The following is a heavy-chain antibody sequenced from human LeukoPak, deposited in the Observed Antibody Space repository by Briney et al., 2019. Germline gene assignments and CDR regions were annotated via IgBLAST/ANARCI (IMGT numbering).Heavy chain of an antibody. CDR3: AKEIRYSYGRFDY. CDR1: GFTFSSYS. Sequence: GGSLKLSCAASGFTFSSYSMNWVRQAPGKGLEWVSYISSSSSTIYYADSVKGRFTISRDNAKNSLYLQMNSLRAEDTAVYYCAKEIRYSYGRFDYWGQGTLVTVSS. V-gene: IGHV3-48*04. J-gene: IGHJ4*02. D-gene: IGHD5-18*01. CDR2: ISSSSSTI.